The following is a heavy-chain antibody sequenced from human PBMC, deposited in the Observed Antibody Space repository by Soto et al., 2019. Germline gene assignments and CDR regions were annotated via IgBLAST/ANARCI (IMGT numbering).Heavy chain of an antibody. J-gene: IGHJ3*02. CDR1: GGSISSSSYY. CDR3: ARLRYFGYGSGSHFAFDI. CDR2: IYYSGST. V-gene: IGHV4-39*01. D-gene: IGHD3-10*01. Sequence: SETLSLTCTVSGGSISSSSYYWGWIRQPPGKGLEWIGSIYYSGSTYYNTSLKSRVNKSVDTSKNQFSLKLSSVSAADSAVYYCARLRYFGYGSGSHFAFDIWGQGTMVS.